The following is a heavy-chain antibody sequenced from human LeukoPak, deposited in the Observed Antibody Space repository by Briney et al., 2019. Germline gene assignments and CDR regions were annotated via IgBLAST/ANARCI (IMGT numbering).Heavy chain of an antibody. Sequence: GESLKISCKGSGYSFTSYWIGWVRQMPGKGLEWMGIIYPGDSDTRYSPSFQGQVTISADKSISTAYLQWSSLKASDTAMYYCARNKYYYDSSGYYPIFFDYWGQGTLVTVSS. CDR2: IYPGDSDT. V-gene: IGHV5-51*01. CDR3: ARNKYYYDSSGYYPIFFDY. CDR1: GYSFTSYW. D-gene: IGHD3-22*01. J-gene: IGHJ4*02.